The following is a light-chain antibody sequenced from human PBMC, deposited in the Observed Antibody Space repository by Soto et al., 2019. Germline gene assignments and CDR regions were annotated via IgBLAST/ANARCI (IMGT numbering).Light chain of an antibody. CDR2: NAF. CDR3: QQRNNRPSTT. V-gene: IGKV3-11*01. Sequence: ESVLTQSPATPSLSPGERATRSCRASQSVNIYLAWYQQKPGQAPRLLINNAFNRATGIPARFSGSGSGTDFTLTISSLEPEDFAVYYCQQRNNRPSTTFGPGTKVDIK. J-gene: IGKJ3*01. CDR1: QSVNIY.